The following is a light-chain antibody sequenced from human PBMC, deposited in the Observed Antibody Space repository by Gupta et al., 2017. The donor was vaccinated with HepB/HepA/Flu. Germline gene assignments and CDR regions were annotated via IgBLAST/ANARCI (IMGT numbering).Light chain of an antibody. Sequence: DIQMTQSPSTLSASLGDEVTITCRAGQRVSGWLAWYQQKTGKSPKLLIYSISTLEGGVPSRFSGSGSGTDFTLTISSLQPGDFATYYCQQYSCYPGTCGQGTKVEI. CDR1: QRVSGW. V-gene: IGKV1-5*03. CDR3: QQYSCYPGT. CDR2: SIS. J-gene: IGKJ1*01.